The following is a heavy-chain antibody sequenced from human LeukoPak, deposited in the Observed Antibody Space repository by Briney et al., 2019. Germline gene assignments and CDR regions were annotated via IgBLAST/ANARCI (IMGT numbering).Heavy chain of an antibody. CDR1: GGTFSSYA. CDR2: IIPILGIA. Sequence: SVKVSCKASGGTFSSYAISWVRQAPGQGLEWMGRIIPILGIANYAQKFQGRVTITADKSTSTAYMELSSLRSEDTAVYYCATLMVITIGNYYYMDVWGKGTTVTVSS. D-gene: IGHD3-22*01. J-gene: IGHJ6*03. CDR3: ATLMVITIGNYYYMDV. V-gene: IGHV1-69*04.